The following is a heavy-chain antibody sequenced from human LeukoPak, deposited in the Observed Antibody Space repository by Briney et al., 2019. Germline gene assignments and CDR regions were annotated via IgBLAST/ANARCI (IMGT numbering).Heavy chain of an antibody. D-gene: IGHD3-22*01. V-gene: IGHV1-69*05. CDR1: GGTFSSYA. J-gene: IGHJ4*02. CDR3: ARGNYYDSCGYSQKDY. CDR2: IIPIFGTA. Sequence: SVKVSCKASGGTFSSYAISWVRQAPGQGLEWMGRIIPIFGTANYAQKFQGRVTITTDESTSTAYMELSSLRSEDTAVYYCARGNYYDSCGYSQKDYWGQGTLVTVSS.